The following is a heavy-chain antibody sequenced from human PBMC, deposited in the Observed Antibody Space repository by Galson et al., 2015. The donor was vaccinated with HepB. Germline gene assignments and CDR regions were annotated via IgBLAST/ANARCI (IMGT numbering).Heavy chain of an antibody. J-gene: IGHJ5*02. D-gene: IGHD4-17*01. CDR1: GFTFSSYW. V-gene: IGHV3-74*01. CDR3: ARGPTTVHSVTWNWFGP. CDR2: IKSDGGSI. Sequence: SLRLSCAASGFTFSSYWMHWVRHAPGKGLVWVSRIKSDGGSITYADSVKGRFTVSRDDAKNTLYLQMSSLRAEDTAVYYCARGPTTVHSVTWNWFGPWGQGTLVTVSS.